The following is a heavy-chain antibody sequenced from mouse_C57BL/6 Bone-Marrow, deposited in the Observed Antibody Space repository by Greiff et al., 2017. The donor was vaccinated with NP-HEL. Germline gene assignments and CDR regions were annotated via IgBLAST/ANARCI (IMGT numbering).Heavy chain of an antibody. J-gene: IGHJ1*03. D-gene: IGHD2-5*01. Sequence: VHVKQSGPELVKPGASVKISCKASGYSFTDYNMNWVKQSNGKSLEWIGVINPNYGTTSYNQKFKGKATLTVDQSSSTAYMQLNSLTSEDSAVYYCARWGNYSNSYWYFDVWGTGTTVTVSS. CDR3: ARWGNYSNSYWYFDV. CDR1: GYSFTDYN. CDR2: INPNYGTT. V-gene: IGHV1-39*01.